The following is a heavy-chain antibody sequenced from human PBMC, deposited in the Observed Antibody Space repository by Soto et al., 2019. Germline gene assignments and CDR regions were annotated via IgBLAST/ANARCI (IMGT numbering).Heavy chain of an antibody. J-gene: IGHJ3*02. V-gene: IGHV4-59*01. D-gene: IGHD4-4*01. Sequence: QVQLQESGPGLVKPSETLSLTCTVSGVSISTYYWTWIRQPPGKGLEWIGQVFYSGNTNYNPSLKSRVTISVGASRNQFSPRLSSVTAADTAMYYCASRDYNDAFDIWGQGTLVTVSS. CDR3: ASRDYNDAFDI. CDR2: VFYSGNT. CDR1: GVSISTYY.